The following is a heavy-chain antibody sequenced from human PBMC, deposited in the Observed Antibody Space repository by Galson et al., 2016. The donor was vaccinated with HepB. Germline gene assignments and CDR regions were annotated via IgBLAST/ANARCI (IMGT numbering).Heavy chain of an antibody. V-gene: IGHV3-30*04. Sequence: SLRLSCAASGFTFRDYAMHWVRQGPGKGLEWVAVISHDGSSQHHGDSVKGRITISRDNSKNTLYLQMNSLTTEDAAVYYCARDQWAAGISTWYGMDAWGQGTTVTVSS. D-gene: IGHD6-13*01. CDR1: GFTFRDYA. J-gene: IGHJ6*02. CDR2: ISHDGSSQ. CDR3: ARDQWAAGISTWYGMDA.